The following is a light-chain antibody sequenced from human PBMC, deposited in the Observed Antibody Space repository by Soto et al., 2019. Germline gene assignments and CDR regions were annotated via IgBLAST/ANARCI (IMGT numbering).Light chain of an antibody. CDR1: QTISTY. CDR2: DAS. CDR3: QQSDSTPYT. J-gene: IGKJ2*01. Sequence: DIQMTQSPSSLSASVGDRVTITCRASQTISTYLNWYQQKPGKAPRLLIYDASSLLSGVPSRFSGSGSVTDFTLTIASLQPEDFSTYYCQQSDSTPYTFGQGTTVEI. V-gene: IGKV1-39*01.